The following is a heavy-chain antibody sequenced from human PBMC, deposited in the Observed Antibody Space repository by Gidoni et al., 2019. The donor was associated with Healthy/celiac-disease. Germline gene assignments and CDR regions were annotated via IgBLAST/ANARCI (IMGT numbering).Heavy chain of an antibody. CDR3: ARDLAAAGNVFDY. V-gene: IGHV3-66*01. CDR2: IYSGGST. D-gene: IGHD6-13*01. CDR1: GFTVSSNY. J-gene: IGHJ4*02. Sequence: EVQLVESGGGLVQPGGSLRLSCAASGFTVSSNYMSWVRQAPGKGLEWVSVIYSGGSTYYADSVKGRFTISRDNSKNTLYLQMNSLRAEDTAVYYCARDLAAAGNVFDYWGQGTLVTVSS.